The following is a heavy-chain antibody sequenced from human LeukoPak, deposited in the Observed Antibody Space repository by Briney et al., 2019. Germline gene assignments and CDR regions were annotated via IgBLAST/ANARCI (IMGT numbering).Heavy chain of an antibody. Sequence: SGGSLRLSCAASGFTFSSYAMSWVRQAPGKGLEWVSAISGSGGSTYYADSVKGRFTISRDNSKNTLYLQMNSLRAEDTAVYYCAKVVSRYCSGGGCYRNWFDPWGQGTLVTVSS. CDR2: ISGSGGST. J-gene: IGHJ5*02. CDR1: GFTFSSYA. CDR3: AKVVSRYCSGGGCYRNWFDP. V-gene: IGHV3-23*01. D-gene: IGHD2-15*01.